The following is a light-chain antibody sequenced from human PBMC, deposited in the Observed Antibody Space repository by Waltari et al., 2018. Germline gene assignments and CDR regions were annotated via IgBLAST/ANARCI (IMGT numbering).Light chain of an antibody. CDR3: QQANSFPLT. CDR1: QAIRDW. CDR2: GAS. V-gene: IGKV1-12*01. J-gene: IGKJ4*01. Sequence: DIHMTQSPSSVSASVADRVTLTCRASQAIRDWLVWYQQKPGRAPNLLMYGASTLRSGVPSRFSGSGSGTDFTLTIDSLQPEDFATYFCQQANSFPLTFGGGTKV.